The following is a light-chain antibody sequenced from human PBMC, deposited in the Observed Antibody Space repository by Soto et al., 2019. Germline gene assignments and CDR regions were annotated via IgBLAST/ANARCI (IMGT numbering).Light chain of an antibody. CDR2: GAS. V-gene: IGKV3-20*01. CDR3: PQYGGSPIP. CDR1: QSVSRR. J-gene: IGKJ5*01. Sequence: TQSAGAVSLSTGGRATLSCRASQSVSRRLAWYQQRPGQSPRLLISGASMRASGVPVRFIGSGSGTDFTLTITRLEPEDFAVYCCPQYGGSPIPFGLGTRLEVK.